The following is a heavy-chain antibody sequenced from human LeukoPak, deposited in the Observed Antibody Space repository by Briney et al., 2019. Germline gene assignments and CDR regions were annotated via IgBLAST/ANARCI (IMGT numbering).Heavy chain of an antibody. D-gene: IGHD2-15*01. J-gene: IGHJ3*02. V-gene: IGHV4-39*07. CDR1: GGSISSSSYY. Sequence: PSETLSLTCTVPGGSISSSSYYWGWIRQPPGKGLEWIGSIYYSGSTYYNPSLKSRVTISVDTSKNQFSLKLSSVTAADTAVYYCARDGGYCSGGSCYGTDDAFDIWGQGTMVTVSS. CDR3: ARDGGYCSGGSCYGTDDAFDI. CDR2: IYYSGST.